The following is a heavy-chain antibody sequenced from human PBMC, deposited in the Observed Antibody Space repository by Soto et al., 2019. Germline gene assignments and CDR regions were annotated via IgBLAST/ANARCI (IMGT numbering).Heavy chain of an antibody. CDR3: ARDGLGGHYYFDY. D-gene: IGHD6-25*01. CDR2: ISSSSSYI. V-gene: IGHV3-21*01. Sequence: PXESLRLSCAASGFTFSSYSMNWVRQAPGKGLEWVSSISSSSSYIYYADSVKGRFTISRDNAKNSLYLQMNSLRAEDTAVYYCARDGLGGHYYFDYWGQGTLVTVSS. CDR1: GFTFSSYS. J-gene: IGHJ4*02.